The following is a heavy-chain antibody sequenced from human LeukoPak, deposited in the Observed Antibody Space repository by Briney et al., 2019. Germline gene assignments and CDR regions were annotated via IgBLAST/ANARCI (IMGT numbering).Heavy chain of an antibody. V-gene: IGHV3-30-3*01. CDR1: GFTFSSYA. J-gene: IGHJ4*02. D-gene: IGHD3-10*01. Sequence: GRSLRLSCAASGFTFSSYAMHWVRQAPGKGLEWVAVISYDGSNKYYADSVKGRFTISRDNSKNTLYLQMNSLRAEDTAVYYCARDLHGSGSPYYFDYWGQGTLVTVSS. CDR2: ISYDGSNK. CDR3: ARDLHGSGSPYYFDY.